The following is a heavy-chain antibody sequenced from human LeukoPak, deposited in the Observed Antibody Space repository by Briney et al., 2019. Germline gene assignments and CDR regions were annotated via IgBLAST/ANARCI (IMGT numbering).Heavy chain of an antibody. CDR3: ARDHYDSSGSDY. CDR2: IYSGGST. CDR1: GFTVSSNY. Sequence: PGGSLRLSCAASGFTVSSNYISWVRQAPGKGRGWVSVIYSGGSTYYADSVKGRFTISRDNSKNTLYLQMNSLRAELSAVYNCARDHYDSSGSDYWGEGSLVTVSS. V-gene: IGHV3-53*01. J-gene: IGHJ4*02. D-gene: IGHD3-22*01.